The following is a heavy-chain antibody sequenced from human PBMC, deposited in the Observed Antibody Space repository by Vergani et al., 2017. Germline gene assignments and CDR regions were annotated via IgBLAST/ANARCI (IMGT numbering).Heavy chain of an antibody. J-gene: IGHJ4*02. D-gene: IGHD2-2*02. CDR1: GGSFSGYY. V-gene: IGHV4-34*01. CDR3: ARFCSSTSCYNFDY. CDR2: INHSGST. Sequence: QVQLQQWGAGLLKPSETLSLTCAVSGGSFSGYYWSWIRQPPGKGLEWIGEINHSGSTNYNQSLKSQVTISVDTSKNQFSLKLSSVTAADTAVYYCARFCSSTSCYNFDYWGQGTLVTVSS.